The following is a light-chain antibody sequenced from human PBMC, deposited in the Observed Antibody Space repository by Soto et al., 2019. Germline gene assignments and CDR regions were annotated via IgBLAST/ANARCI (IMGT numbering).Light chain of an antibody. CDR2: DAS. Sequence: DLQMTQSPSSLSASVGDRVTITCQASQDIDKYLNWYQQKSGKAPKLLIDDASNLGRGVPSRFSGSGSGTDFTFTINSLQPEDVATYYCQQYYDLPITFGQGTRLDIK. CDR1: QDIDKY. V-gene: IGKV1-33*01. CDR3: QQYYDLPIT. J-gene: IGKJ5*01.